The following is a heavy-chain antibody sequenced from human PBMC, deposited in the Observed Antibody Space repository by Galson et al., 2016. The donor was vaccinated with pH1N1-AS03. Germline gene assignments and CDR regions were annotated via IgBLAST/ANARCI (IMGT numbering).Heavy chain of an antibody. CDR2: IWYDGSNK. CDR1: GFTFSGYG. J-gene: IGHJ4*02. V-gene: IGHV3-33*01. D-gene: IGHD3-22*01. Sequence: SMRLSCAASGFTFSGYGMHWVRQAPGKGLEWVAVIWYDGSNKYYADSVKGRFTLSRDNSKNTLYLKMNSLRAEDTAVYYCAREALPVYYHSSGPIDYCGQGTLVTVSS. CDR3: AREALPVYYHSSGPIDY.